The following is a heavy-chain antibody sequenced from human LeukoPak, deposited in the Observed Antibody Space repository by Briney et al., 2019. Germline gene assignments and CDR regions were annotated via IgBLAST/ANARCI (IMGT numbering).Heavy chain of an antibody. Sequence: RPSETLSLTCAVYGGSFSGYYWGWIRQPPGKGLEWIGEINHSGSTNYNPSLKSRVTISIDTSKNQFSLKLSSVTAADTAVYYCARGRRGNYYGSGSLVGNDYWGQGTLVTVSS. J-gene: IGHJ4*02. CDR3: ARGRRGNYYGSGSLVGNDY. CDR2: INHSGST. D-gene: IGHD3-10*01. CDR1: GGSFSGYY. V-gene: IGHV4-34*01.